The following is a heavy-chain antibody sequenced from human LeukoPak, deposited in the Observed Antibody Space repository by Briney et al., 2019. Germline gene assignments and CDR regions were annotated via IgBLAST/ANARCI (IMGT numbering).Heavy chain of an antibody. CDR3: ARVVAAAGNNWFDP. D-gene: IGHD6-13*01. Sequence: PSETLSLTCAVSGDSISSGGYSWSWIRQTPGKGLEWIAYIHDSGSTYDNPSLKSRVSISIDTSKNQFSLKLNSVTAADTALYYCARVVAAAGNNWFDPWGQGTLVTVSS. V-gene: IGHV4-30-4*07. CDR1: GDSISSGGYS. J-gene: IGHJ5*02. CDR2: IHDSGST.